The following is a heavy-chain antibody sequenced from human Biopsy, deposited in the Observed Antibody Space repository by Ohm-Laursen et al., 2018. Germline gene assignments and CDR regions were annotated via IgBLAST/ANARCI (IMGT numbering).Heavy chain of an antibody. V-gene: IGHV4-59*08. Sequence: SETLSLTCTVSGGSISSYHWSWIRQPPGKGLEWIGYIYYTGSTNYNPSLKSRVTISVDTSMNHLSLGLTSVTAADTAVYYCARHAPSYSGSYWRYFDLWGRGTLVTVSS. J-gene: IGHJ2*01. CDR2: IYYTGST. CDR1: GGSISSYH. D-gene: IGHD1-26*01. CDR3: ARHAPSYSGSYWRYFDL.